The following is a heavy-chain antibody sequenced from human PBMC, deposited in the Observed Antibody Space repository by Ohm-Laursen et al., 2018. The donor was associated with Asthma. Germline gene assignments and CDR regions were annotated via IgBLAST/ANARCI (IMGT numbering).Heavy chain of an antibody. CDR1: GGTFSSYA. CDR2: IIPIFGTA. D-gene: IGHD6-13*01. Sequence: SSVKVSCKASGGTFSSYAISWVRQAPGQGLEWMGGIIPIFGTANYAQKFQGRVTITADESTSTAYMELSSLRSEDTAVYYCASGEQQLLPFDPWGQGTLVTVSS. J-gene: IGHJ5*02. CDR3: ASGEQQLLPFDP. V-gene: IGHV1-69*01.